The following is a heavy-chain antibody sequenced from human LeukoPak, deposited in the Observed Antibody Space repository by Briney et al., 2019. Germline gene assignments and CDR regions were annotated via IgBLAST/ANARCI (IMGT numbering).Heavy chain of an antibody. CDR1: GFTFSSYE. CDR2: ISSSGSTI. D-gene: IGHD3-9*01. V-gene: IGHV3-48*03. CDR3: ARVGYDIVYYYYGMDV. J-gene: IGHJ6*04. Sequence: AGGSLRLSCAASGFTFSSYEMNWVRQAPGKGLEWVSYISSSGSTIYYADSVKGRFTISRGNAKNSLYLQMNSLRAEDTAVYYCARVGYDIVYYYYGMDVWGKGTTVTVSS.